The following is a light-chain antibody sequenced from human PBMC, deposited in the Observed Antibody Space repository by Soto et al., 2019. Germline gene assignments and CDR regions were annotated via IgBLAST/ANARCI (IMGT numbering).Light chain of an antibody. CDR1: SSNIGGNS. CDR3: GSWDSSLSAYV. J-gene: IGLJ1*01. V-gene: IGLV1-51*01. CDR2: GDN. Sequence: QSVLTQPPSVSAAPGQKVTISCSGSSSNIGGNSVSWYQQLPGTAPKLLIYGDNKRPSGIPDRFSGSKSGTSATLGITGFQTGDEADYYCGSWDSSLSAYVFGNGTKVTV.